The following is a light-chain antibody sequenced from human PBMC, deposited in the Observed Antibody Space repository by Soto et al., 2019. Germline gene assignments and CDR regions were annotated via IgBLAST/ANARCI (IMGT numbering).Light chain of an antibody. CDR2: AAT. Sequence: DIQMTQSPSSLSASVGDRVTITCRASQSIISYLSWYQQKPGKAPKLLIYAATTLQSAVPSRFSGSGSGTDFTLTISSLQPEDSATYYCQQSYDILSFGGGTKVDIK. CDR3: QQSYDILS. J-gene: IGKJ4*01. CDR1: QSIISY. V-gene: IGKV1-39*01.